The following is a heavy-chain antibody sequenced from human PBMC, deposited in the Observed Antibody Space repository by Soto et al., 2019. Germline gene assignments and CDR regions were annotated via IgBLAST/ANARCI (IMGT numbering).Heavy chain of an antibody. CDR3: ARESGGATATLDYYYFYMDV. CDR2: INPNSVVT. CDR1: GDTFTDYY. D-gene: IGHD5-12*01. J-gene: IGHJ6*03. V-gene: IGHV1-2*04. Sequence: QVQLVQSGAEVKKPGASVTVSCRSSGDTFTDYYMHWVRQSPGQGLEWMGWINPNSVVTKYAQKFQGWVTMTRDTSIRTVYMQLSRLRSDDTAVYYCARESGGATATLDYYYFYMDVWGTGTTVTVSS.